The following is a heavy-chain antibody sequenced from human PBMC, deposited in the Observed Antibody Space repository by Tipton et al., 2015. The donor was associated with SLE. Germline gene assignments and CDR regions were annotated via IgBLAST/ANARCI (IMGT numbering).Heavy chain of an antibody. V-gene: IGHV3-21*04. D-gene: IGHD6-13*01. CDR1: GFTFSSYS. Sequence: SLRLSCAASGFTFSSYSMNWVRQAPGKGLEWVSSISSSSSYIYYADSVKGRFTISRDNAKNSLYLQMNSLRAEDTAVYYCTGASSRDREAYDAFDIWGQGTLVTVSS. CDR3: TGASSRDREAYDAFDI. J-gene: IGHJ3*02. CDR2: ISSSSSYI.